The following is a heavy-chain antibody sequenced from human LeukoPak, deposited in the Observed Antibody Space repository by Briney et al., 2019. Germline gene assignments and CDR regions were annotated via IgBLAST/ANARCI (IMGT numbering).Heavy chain of an antibody. CDR2: IWYDGSNK. Sequence: GRSLRLSCAASGFTFSSYGMHWVRQAPGKGPEWVGVIWYDGSNKSYADSVKGRFTISRDNSKNTLYLQMNSLRAEDTAVYYCARDYLWNRQCSGGSCYSSYGMDVWGQGTTVTVSS. D-gene: IGHD2-15*01. V-gene: IGHV3-33*01. J-gene: IGHJ6*02. CDR3: ARDYLWNRQCSGGSCYSSYGMDV. CDR1: GFTFSSYG.